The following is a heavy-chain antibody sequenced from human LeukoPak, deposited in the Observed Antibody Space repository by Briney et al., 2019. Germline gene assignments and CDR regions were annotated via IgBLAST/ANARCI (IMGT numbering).Heavy chain of an antibody. CDR1: GGTFSSYA. CDR2: IIPIFGTA. J-gene: IGHJ4*02. D-gene: IGHD6-19*01. V-gene: IGHV1-69*01. CDR3: ARGVLETYSSGWYY. Sequence: GASVTVSCKASGGTFSSYAISWVRQAPGQGLEWMGGIIPIFGTANYAQKFQGRVTITADESTSTAYMELSSLRSEDTAVYYCARGVLETYSSGWYYWGQGTLVTVSS.